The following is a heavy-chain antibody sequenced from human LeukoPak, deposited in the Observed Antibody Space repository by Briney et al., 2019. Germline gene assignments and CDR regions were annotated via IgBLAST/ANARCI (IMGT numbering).Heavy chain of an antibody. J-gene: IGHJ5*02. V-gene: IGHV1-46*01. CDR1: GYTFTSYY. Sequence: ASVKVSCKASGYTFTSYYMHWVRQAPGQGLEWMGIINPSGGSTSYAQKFQGRVTMTRDTSTSTVYMELSSLRSEDTAVYYCARAAGGSSGYYYVDLNWFDPWGQGTLVTVSS. CDR3: ARAAGGSSGYYYVDLNWFDP. D-gene: IGHD3-22*01. CDR2: INPSGGST.